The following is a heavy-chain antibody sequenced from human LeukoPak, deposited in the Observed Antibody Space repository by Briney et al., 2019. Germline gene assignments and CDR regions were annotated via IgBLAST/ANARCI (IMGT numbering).Heavy chain of an antibody. V-gene: IGHV4-59*08. CDR2: IYYSGST. Sequence: PSETLSLTCTVSGGSISSYYWSWIRQPPGKGLEWIGDIYYSGSTNYNPSLKSRVTISVDTSKNQFSLKLSFVTAADTAVYYCARHAHRWYYDSSGYPFDYWGQGTLVTVSS. CDR3: ARHAHRWYYDSSGYPFDY. J-gene: IGHJ4*02. CDR1: GGSISSYY. D-gene: IGHD3-22*01.